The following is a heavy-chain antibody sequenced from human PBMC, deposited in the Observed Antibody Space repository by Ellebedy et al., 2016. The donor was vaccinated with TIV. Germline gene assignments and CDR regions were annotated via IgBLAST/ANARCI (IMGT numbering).Heavy chain of an antibody. J-gene: IGHJ2*01. CDR2: MSSSGNTI. Sequence: GESLKISXAASGFTFSDYFMTWIRQAPGKGLEWLSYMSSSGNTIYYADSVKGRFTISRDNAKISLFLQLNSLRAEDTAVYFCARAQCGGCYGNNKNWYFDLWGRGTLVTVTS. CDR3: ARAQCGGCYGNNKNWYFDL. V-gene: IGHV3-11*01. CDR1: GFTFSDYF. D-gene: IGHD2-21*02.